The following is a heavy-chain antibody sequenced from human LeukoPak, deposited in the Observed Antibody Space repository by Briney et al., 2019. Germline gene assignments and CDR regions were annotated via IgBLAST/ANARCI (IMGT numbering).Heavy chain of an antibody. J-gene: IGHJ4*02. D-gene: IGHD3-22*01. CDR1: GGSISSGGYY. CDR3: ARDLDSSGFDY. Sequence: SETLSLTCTVSGGSISSGGYYWSWIRQHPGKGLEWIGYIYYSGSIYYNPSLKSRVTISVDTSKNQFSLKLSSVTAADTAVYYCARDLDSSGFDYWGQGTLVTVSS. CDR2: IYYSGSI. V-gene: IGHV4-31*03.